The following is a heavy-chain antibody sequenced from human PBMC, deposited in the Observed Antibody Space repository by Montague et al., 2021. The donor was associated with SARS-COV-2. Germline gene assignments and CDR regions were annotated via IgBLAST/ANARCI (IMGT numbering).Heavy chain of an antibody. J-gene: IGHJ3*02. CDR1: GDSVSSNSAA. CDR3: ARRERLLWFGELFFAFDI. V-gene: IGHV6-1*01. D-gene: IGHD3-10*01. CDR2: TYYRSKWYN. Sequence: CAISGDSVSSNSAAWNWIRQSPSRGLEWLGRTYYRSKWYNDYAVSVKGRITINPDTSKNQFSLKLSSVTAADTAVYYCARRERLLWFGELFFAFDIWGQGKMVTVSS.